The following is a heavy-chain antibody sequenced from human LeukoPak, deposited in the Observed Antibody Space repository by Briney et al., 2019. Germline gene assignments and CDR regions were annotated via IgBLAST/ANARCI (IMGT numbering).Heavy chain of an antibody. D-gene: IGHD6-19*01. CDR1: GYTFTSYD. CDR2: MNPNSGNT. CDR3: AGYSSGWYFVY. Sequence: ASVKVSCKASGYTFTSYDINWVRQATGQGLEWMGWMNPNSGNTGYAQKFQGRVTMTRDTSISTAYMELSRLRSDDTAVYYCAGYSSGWYFVYWGQGTLVTVSS. V-gene: IGHV1-8*01. J-gene: IGHJ4*02.